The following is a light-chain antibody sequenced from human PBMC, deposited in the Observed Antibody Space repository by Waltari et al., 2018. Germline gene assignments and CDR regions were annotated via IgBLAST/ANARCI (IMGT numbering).Light chain of an antibody. J-gene: IGLJ3*02. CDR3: SSYTSSNTWV. Sequence: QSALTQPASVSGSPGQSITISCTGTSSDVGGYNDVSWYQQHPGKAPKLMIYDVSNRPSGLSNRFSGSKSGNTASLTISGLQAEDEADYYCSSYTSSNTWVFGGGTKLTVL. V-gene: IGLV2-14*03. CDR1: SSDVGGYND. CDR2: DVS.